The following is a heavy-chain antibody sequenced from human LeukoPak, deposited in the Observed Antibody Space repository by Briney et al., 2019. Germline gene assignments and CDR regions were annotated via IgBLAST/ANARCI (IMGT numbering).Heavy chain of an antibody. CDR1: GYTFTSYD. J-gene: IGHJ4*02. CDR3: ARGGSPWLVYQRRATYDY. Sequence: ASVKVSCKASGYTFTSYDINWVRQATGQGLEWMGWMNPNSGNTGYAQKFQGRVTITRNTSISTAYMELSSLRSKDTAVYYCARGGSPWLVYQRRATYDYWGQGTLVTVSS. V-gene: IGHV1-8*03. D-gene: IGHD6-25*01. CDR2: MNPNSGNT.